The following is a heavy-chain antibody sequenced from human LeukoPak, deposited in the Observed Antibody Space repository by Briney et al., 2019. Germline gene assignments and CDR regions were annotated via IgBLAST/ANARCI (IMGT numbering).Heavy chain of an antibody. D-gene: IGHD6-13*01. CDR2: MSGSGST. CDR3: AKALGSSSWYYFDY. J-gene: IGHJ4*02. V-gene: IGHV3-23*01. CDR1: GFIFSSYA. Sequence: GGSLRLSCAASGFIFSSYAMRWVRQAPGKGLEWVSAMSGSGSTYYADSVKGRFTISRDNSKNTLYLQMNSLRAEDTAVYYCAKALGSSSWYYFDYWGQGTLVTVSS.